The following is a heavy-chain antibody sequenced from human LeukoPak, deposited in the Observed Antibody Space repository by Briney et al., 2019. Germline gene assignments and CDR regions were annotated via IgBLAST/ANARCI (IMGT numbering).Heavy chain of an antibody. D-gene: IGHD3-22*01. CDR2: ISTSGGST. V-gene: IGHV3-23*01. J-gene: IGHJ4*02. CDR3: AKDLGDSGGYDPFDY. CDR1: GFTFISCV. Sequence: GGSLRLSCAASGFTFISCVMSWVSQAPGKGLEWVSVISTSGGSTYYAGSVKGRFTISRDNSRNTLFLQMNSLRAEDTAVYYCAKDLGDSGGYDPFDYWGQGTLVTVSS.